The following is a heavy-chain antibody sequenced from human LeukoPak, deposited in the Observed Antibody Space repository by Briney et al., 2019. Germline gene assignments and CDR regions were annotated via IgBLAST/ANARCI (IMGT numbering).Heavy chain of an antibody. J-gene: IGHJ6*03. CDR2: INHSGST. Sequence: SETLSLTCAVYGGSFSGYYWSWIRQPPGKGLEWVGEINHSGSTNYNPSLKSRVSISIDTSKNQFSLQLSSVTAADTAVYYCARDRGGKGYNSYYYYYMAVWGKGTTVTISS. D-gene: IGHD5-24*01. CDR1: GGSFSGYY. V-gene: IGHV4-34*01. CDR3: ARDRGGKGYNSYYYYYMAV.